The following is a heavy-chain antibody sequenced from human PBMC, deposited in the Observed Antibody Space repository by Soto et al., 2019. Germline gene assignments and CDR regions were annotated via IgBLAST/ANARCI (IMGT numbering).Heavy chain of an antibody. Sequence: GGSLRLSCAASGFRFSSYGMHWVRQAPGKGLEWVAVIWYDGRNKDYADSVKGRFSISRDNSKNTAYLELNSVRADDTAVYYCATGEGTFDYWGQGALVTVSS. J-gene: IGHJ4*02. V-gene: IGHV3-33*01. CDR3: ATGEGTFDY. CDR2: IWYDGRNK. CDR1: GFRFSSYG.